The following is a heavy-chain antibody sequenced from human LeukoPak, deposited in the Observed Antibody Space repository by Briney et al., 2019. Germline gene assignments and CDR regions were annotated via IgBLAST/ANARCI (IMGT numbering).Heavy chain of an antibody. CDR1: GFTFRNYP. D-gene: IGHD4-17*01. Sequence: GGSLSLSCAASGFTFRNYPMSWVRQAPGKGLEWVSSISGSGGSTFYADSMKGRFTISRDNSKNTLYLQMSSLRAEDTAIYYCATGLTYGDYGGYWGPGTMVTVSS. CDR2: ISGSGGST. V-gene: IGHV3-23*01. CDR3: ATGLTYGDYGGY. J-gene: IGHJ4*02.